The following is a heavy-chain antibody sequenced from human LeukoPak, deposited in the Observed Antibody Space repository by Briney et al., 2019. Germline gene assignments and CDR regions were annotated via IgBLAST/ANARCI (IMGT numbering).Heavy chain of an antibody. CDR2: ISSSSSTI. J-gene: IGHJ4*02. V-gene: IGHV3-48*01. Sequence: GGSLRLSCAASGFTFSSYSMNWVRQAPGKGLEWVSYISSSSSTIYYADSVKGRFTISRDNAKNSLYLQMNSLRAEDTAVYYCAKDLVVGATLTYYFDYWGQGTLVTVSS. CDR3: AKDLVVGATLTYYFDY. CDR1: GFTFSSYS. D-gene: IGHD1-26*01.